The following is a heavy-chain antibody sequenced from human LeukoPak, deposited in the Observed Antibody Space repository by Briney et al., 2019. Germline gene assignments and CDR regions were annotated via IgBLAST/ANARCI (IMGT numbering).Heavy chain of an antibody. CDR2: ISSSGGST. CDR1: GFTFSSYA. Sequence: GGPLRLSCAASGFTFSSYAMAWVRQAPGKGLEWVSSISSSGGSTFYPDSVKGRFTVSRDNSKSTLYLQMNSLRAEDTAVYYCANRGHYYFDYWGQGTLVTVSS. J-gene: IGHJ4*02. D-gene: IGHD3-10*01. CDR3: ANRGHYYFDY. V-gene: IGHV3-23*01.